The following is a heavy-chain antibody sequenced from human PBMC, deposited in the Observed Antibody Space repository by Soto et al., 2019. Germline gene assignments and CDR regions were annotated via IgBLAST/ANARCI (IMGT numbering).Heavy chain of an antibody. J-gene: IGHJ4*02. CDR1: GGSISSSSYY. D-gene: IGHD3-3*01. V-gene: IGHV4-39*02. Sequence: QLLESGPGLVKPSETLSLTCTVSGGSISSSSYYWGWIRQPPGKGLEWIGSIYYSGSTYYNPSLKSRVTISVDTSKNQFSLKLSSVTAADTAVYYCARDLWSGYSPYFDYWGQGTLVTVSS. CDR3: ARDLWSGYSPYFDY. CDR2: IYYSGST.